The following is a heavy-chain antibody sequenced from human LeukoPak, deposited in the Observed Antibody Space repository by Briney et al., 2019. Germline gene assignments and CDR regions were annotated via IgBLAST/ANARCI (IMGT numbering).Heavy chain of an antibody. J-gene: IGHJ2*01. Sequence: KPSETLSLTCAVYGGSFSGYYWSWIRQPPGKGLEWIGEINHSGSTNYNPSLKSRVTISVDTSKNQFSLKLSSVTAADTAVYYCASGIGDVLLWFGESALYWYFDLWGRGTLVTVSS. D-gene: IGHD3-10*01. CDR3: ASGIGDVLLWFGESALYWYFDL. CDR2: INHSGST. V-gene: IGHV4-34*01. CDR1: GGSFSGYY.